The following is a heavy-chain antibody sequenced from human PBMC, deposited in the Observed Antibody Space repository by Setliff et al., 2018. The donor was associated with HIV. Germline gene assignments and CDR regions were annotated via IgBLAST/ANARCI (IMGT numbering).Heavy chain of an antibody. CDR1: GGSFSSGSYY. Sequence: SETLSLTCTVSGGSFSSGSYYWSWIRQSAGKGLEWIGRIYTSGSTNYNPSLKRRVTISVDTSKNQFSLKLSSVTAADTAVYYCARLLEGPDYSSAFRYFDWFPDVWGQGTLVTVSS. CDR3: ARLLEGPDYSSAFRYFDWFPDV. V-gene: IGHV4-61*02. D-gene: IGHD3-9*01. J-gene: IGHJ4*02. CDR2: IYTSGST.